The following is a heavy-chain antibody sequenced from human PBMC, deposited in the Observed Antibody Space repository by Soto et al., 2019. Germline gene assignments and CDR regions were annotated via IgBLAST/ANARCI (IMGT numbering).Heavy chain of an antibody. CDR3: ARIGWELLLGLVTEWFDP. Sequence: ASVKVSCKASGYTFTSYGISWVRQAPGQGLEWMGWISAYNGNTNYAQKLQGRVTMTTDTSTSTAYMELRSLRSDDTAVYYCARIGWELLLGLVTEWFDPWGQGTLVTVSS. D-gene: IGHD1-26*01. CDR1: GYTFTSYG. CDR2: ISAYNGNT. V-gene: IGHV1-18*04. J-gene: IGHJ5*02.